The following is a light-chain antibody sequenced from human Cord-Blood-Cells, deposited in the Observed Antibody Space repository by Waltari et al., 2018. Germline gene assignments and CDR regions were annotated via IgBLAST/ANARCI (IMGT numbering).Light chain of an antibody. CDR3: QQYYSTPLT. CDR1: QSVLYSSNNKNY. J-gene: IGKJ4*01. V-gene: IGKV4-1*01. Sequence: DIIMTQCPDFLAVSLGERPSINCKSSQSVLYSSNNKNYLAWYQQKPGQPPKLLIYWASTRESRVPDRFSGSGSGTDFTLTISSLQAEDVAVYYCQQYYSTPLTFGGGTKVEIK. CDR2: WAS.